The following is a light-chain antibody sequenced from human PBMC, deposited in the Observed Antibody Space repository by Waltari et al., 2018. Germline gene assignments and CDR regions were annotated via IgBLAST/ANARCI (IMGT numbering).Light chain of an antibody. Sequence: SSELTQDPAVSVALGQTVTITCQGDSLVHYYASWYQQKPGQPPLLVFYGKTSRPSGIPDRFSGSRSGDTASLTISGAQAEDEADYYCHCRARDASYRVFGGGTKLTVL. J-gene: IGLJ3*02. CDR1: SLVHYY. CDR3: HCRARDASYRV. CDR2: GKT. V-gene: IGLV3-19*01.